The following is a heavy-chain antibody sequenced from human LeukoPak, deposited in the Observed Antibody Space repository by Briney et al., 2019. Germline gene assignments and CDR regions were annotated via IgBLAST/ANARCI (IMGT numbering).Heavy chain of an antibody. CDR3: AGEGEYGDSYS. V-gene: IGHV4-4*02. CDR2: VNLQGST. Sequence: PSGTLSLTCGVSGGSISNTNWWTWVRQPPGKGLEWIGEVNLQGSTNYNPSLKSRVTISVDTSKNQFSLKLSSVTAADTAVYYCAGEGEYGDSYSWGQGALVIVSA. J-gene: IGHJ5*02. CDR1: GGSISNTNW. D-gene: IGHD2-21*01.